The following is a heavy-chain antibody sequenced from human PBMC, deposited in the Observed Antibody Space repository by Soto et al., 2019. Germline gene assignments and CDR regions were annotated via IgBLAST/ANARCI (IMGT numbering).Heavy chain of an antibody. V-gene: IGHV3-23*01. CDR3: AKAKNDYNWDNRPPFDY. CDR1: GFTLRNYA. D-gene: IGHD1-20*01. CDR2: ISANDVGT. J-gene: IGHJ4*02. Sequence: CEASGFTLRNYAMTWVRQAPGKGLEWVSLISANDVGTYYAESVKTRFTISTDQSRNTVYLQMDSLRADDTAIYYCAKAKNDYNWDNRPPFDYWGQGTLVTVSS.